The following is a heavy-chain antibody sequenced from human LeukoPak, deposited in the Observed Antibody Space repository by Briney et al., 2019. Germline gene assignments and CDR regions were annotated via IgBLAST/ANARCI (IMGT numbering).Heavy chain of an antibody. V-gene: IGHV3-30*18. J-gene: IGHJ4*02. CDR1: GXTFSNYV. CDR2: ISYDGSNK. D-gene: IGHD2-21*02. CDR3: VKDLNCGGDCYSAAGH. Sequence: PGKSLRLSCAASGXTFSNYVIHWVRQAPGKGLEWVAVISYDGSNKYYVDSVKGRFTISRDNSKNTLFLQMNSLRAEDTAVYYCVKDLNCGGDCYSAAGHWGQGILVTVSS.